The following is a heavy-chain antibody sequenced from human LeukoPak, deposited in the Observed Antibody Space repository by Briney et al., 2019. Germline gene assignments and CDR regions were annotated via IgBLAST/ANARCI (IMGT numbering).Heavy chain of an antibody. D-gene: IGHD5-12*01. CDR1: GYTFTGYY. CDR2: INPNSGGT. CDR3: AREKGYSGYEYYYYMDV. J-gene: IGHJ6*03. V-gene: IGHV1-2*02. Sequence: ASVKVSCKASGYTFTGYYMHWVRQAPGQGLEWMGWINPNSGGTNYAQKFQGRVTMTRDTSISTAYMELSRLRSDDTAVYYCAREKGYSGYEYYYYMDVWGQGTTVTISS.